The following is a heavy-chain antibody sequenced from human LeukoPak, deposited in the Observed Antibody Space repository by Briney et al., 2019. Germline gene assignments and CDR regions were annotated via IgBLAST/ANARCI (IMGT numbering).Heavy chain of an antibody. CDR2: IYYSGST. V-gene: IGHV4-59*01. J-gene: IGHJ3*02. Sequence: SETLSLTCTVSGGSISSYYWSWIRQPPGKGLEWIGYIYYSGSTNYNPSLKSRVTISVDTSKNQFSLKLSSVTAADTAVYYCARVVPNLRYSYGRAFDIWGQGTMVTVSS. D-gene: IGHD5-18*01. CDR3: ARVVPNLRYSYGRAFDI. CDR1: GGSISSYY.